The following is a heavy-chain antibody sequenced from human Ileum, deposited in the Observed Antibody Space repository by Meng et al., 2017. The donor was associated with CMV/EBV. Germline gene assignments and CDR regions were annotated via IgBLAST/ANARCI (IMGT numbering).Heavy chain of an antibody. CDR1: GGSISSYY. D-gene: IGHD2/OR15-2a*01. CDR3: ARVGLSSYYYGMDV. CDR2: IYYSGST. Sequence: SEILSLTCPVHGGSISSYYWSWNRQPPGKGLEWSGYIYYSGSTNYNPSLKSRVTISVDTSKNQFSLKLRSLTAADTAVYYCARVGLSSYYYGMDVWGQGTTVTVSS. J-gene: IGHJ6*02. V-gene: IGHV4-59*01.